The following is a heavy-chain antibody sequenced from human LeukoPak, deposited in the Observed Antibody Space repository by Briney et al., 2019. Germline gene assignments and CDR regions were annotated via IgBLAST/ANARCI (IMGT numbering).Heavy chain of an antibody. CDR2: INPNSGGT. CDR3: ARDQGEYYGSGSYYKRYYYMDV. CDR1: GYTFTSYY. V-gene: IGHV1-2*02. D-gene: IGHD3-10*01. Sequence: ASVKVSCKASGYTFTSYYMHWVRQAPGQGLEWMGWINPNSGGTNYAQKFQGRVTMTRDTSISTAYMELSRLRSDDTAVYYCARDQGEYYGSGSYYKRYYYMDVWGKGTTVTVSS. J-gene: IGHJ6*03.